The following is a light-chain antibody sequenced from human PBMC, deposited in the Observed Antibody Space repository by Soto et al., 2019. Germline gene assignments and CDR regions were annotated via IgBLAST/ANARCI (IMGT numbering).Light chain of an antibody. CDR1: QTVSSN. V-gene: IGKV3-15*01. Sequence: EIVVTQSPATLAVSPGERATVSCRASQTVSSNLAWYQQKPGQAPRLLIHGASTRATGVPARFSGSGSGTEFTLTISSLQSEDFAVYYCQQYHNWPPQYTFGQGTK. J-gene: IGKJ2*01. CDR3: QQYHNWPPQYT. CDR2: GAS.